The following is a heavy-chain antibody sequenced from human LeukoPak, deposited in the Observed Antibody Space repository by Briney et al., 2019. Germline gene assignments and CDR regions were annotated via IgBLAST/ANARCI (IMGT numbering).Heavy chain of an antibody. CDR2: IYTSGST. D-gene: IGHD3-3*01. J-gene: IGHJ4*02. Sequence: SETLSLTCTVSGGSMSFYYWSWIRQPAGKGLEWIGRIYTSGSTNYNPSLKSRVTMSVDTSKKQFSLKLNSVTAPDTAVYYCARDRDFLDYWGQGTLVTVSS. CDR1: GGSMSFYY. CDR3: ARDRDFLDY. V-gene: IGHV4-4*07.